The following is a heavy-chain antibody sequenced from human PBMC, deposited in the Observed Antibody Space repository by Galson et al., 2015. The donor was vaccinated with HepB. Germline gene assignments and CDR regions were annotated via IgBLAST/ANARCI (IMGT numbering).Heavy chain of an antibody. Sequence: SLRLSCAASGFTFSSYAMHWVRQAPGKGLEWVAVISYDGSNKYYADSVKGRFTISRDNSKNTLYLQMNSLRAEDTAVYYCARDRSYGSGSYRFDYWGQGTLVTVSS. CDR2: ISYDGSNK. J-gene: IGHJ4*02. V-gene: IGHV3-30*04. CDR1: GFTFSSYA. CDR3: ARDRSYGSGSYRFDY. D-gene: IGHD3-10*01.